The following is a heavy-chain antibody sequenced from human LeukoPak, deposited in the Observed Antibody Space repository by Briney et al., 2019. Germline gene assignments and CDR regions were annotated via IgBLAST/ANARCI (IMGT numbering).Heavy chain of an antibody. CDR1: GSMFSNFW. CDR2: IHPEGNEK. Sequence: PGGSLRLSCAVSGSMFSNFWMSWVRQAPGRGLEWVANIHPEGNEKYHVESVKGRFTISRDNTKNLLFLQMNGLRVEDTAVYYCARGDDFSGDHWGQGTLVTVSS. J-gene: IGHJ4*02. D-gene: IGHD1-1*01. CDR3: ARGDDFSGDH. V-gene: IGHV3-7*04.